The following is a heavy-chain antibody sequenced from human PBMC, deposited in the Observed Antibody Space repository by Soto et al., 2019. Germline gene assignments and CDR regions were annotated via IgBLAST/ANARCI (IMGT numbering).Heavy chain of an antibody. CDR3: ARVGSSGYFRKNYAFDI. J-gene: IGHJ3*02. CDR1: GGSVSSGSYY. CDR2: IYYSGST. V-gene: IGHV4-61*01. D-gene: IGHD3-22*01. Sequence: QVQLQESGPGLVKPSETLSLTCTVSGGSVSSGSYYWSWIRQPPGKGLEWIGYIYYSGSTNYNPSLKSRVTISVDTSKNQFSLKLSSVTAADTAVYYCARVGSSGYFRKNYAFDIWGQGTMVTVSS.